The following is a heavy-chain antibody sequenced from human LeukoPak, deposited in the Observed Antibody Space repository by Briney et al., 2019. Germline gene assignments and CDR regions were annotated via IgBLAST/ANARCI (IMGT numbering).Heavy chain of an antibody. V-gene: IGHV1-69*02. CDR1: GYTFTSYY. J-gene: IGHJ4*02. Sequence: SVKVSCKASGYTFTSYYMHWVRQAPGQGLEWMGRIIPFLGMVNYAQKFQGRVTITADRSTSAAYMELSSLRSEDTAVYYCASRPGYSYGFVDNWGQGTLVTVSS. CDR2: IIPFLGMV. D-gene: IGHD5-18*01. CDR3: ASRPGYSYGFVDN.